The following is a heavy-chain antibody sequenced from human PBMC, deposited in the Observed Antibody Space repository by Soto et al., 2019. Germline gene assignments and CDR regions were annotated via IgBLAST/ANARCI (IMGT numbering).Heavy chain of an antibody. J-gene: IGHJ4*02. CDR1: GDTISTGGYT. Sequence: PSDTLSLTCDVSGDTISTGGYTWAWIRQPPGKALEWIGHTYHSGNPYYNPSLKSRVTISVDTSKNQFSLKLSSVTAADTAVYYCASGYYYDSSGYPAFDYWGQGTLVTVSS. CDR3: ASGYYYDSSGYPAFDY. V-gene: IGHV4-30-2*01. CDR2: TYHSGNP. D-gene: IGHD3-22*01.